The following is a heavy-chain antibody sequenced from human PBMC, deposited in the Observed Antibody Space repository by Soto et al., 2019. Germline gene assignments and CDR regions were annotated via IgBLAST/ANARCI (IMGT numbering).Heavy chain of an antibody. CDR3: AVDYGGNSFDY. J-gene: IGHJ4*02. V-gene: IGHV4-4*07. CDR1: GVSVSNYY. Sequence: QVQLQESGPGLVKPSESLSLTCTVSGVSVSNYYWSWIRQPAGKGLEWIGRIFTSESTNYNPSLRSRVTMSVDTSNNQFSLKLSSVTAADTAMYYCAVDYGGNSFDYWGQGTLVTVSS. CDR2: IFTSEST. D-gene: IGHD4-17*01.